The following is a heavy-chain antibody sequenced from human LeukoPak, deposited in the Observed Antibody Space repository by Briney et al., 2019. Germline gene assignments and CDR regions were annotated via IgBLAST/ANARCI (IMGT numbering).Heavy chain of an antibody. CDR3: ARDSYYDSSGPLDY. Sequence: GGSLRLSCAASAFTFSVYSITWVRQAPGEGLECVSSISSSSSSIYYADSVKGRFTISRDNAKNSLFLQMNSLRAEDTAVYYCARDSYYDSSGPLDYWGQGTLVTVSS. CDR2: ISSSSSSI. D-gene: IGHD3-22*01. V-gene: IGHV3-21*01. J-gene: IGHJ4*02. CDR1: AFTFSVYS.